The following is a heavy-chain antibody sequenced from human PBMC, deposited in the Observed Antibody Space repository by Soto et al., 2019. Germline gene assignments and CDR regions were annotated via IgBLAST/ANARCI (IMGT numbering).Heavy chain of an antibody. CDR2: ISYDGSNK. V-gene: IGHV3-30*18. Sequence: QVQLVESGGGVAQPGRSLRLSCAASGFTFSSYGMHWVRQAPGKGLEWVAVISYDGSNKYYADSVKGRFTISRDNSKNTLYLQMNSLRAEDTAVYYCAKVDPVRGFDPWGQGTLVTVSS. CDR3: AKVDPVRGFDP. CDR1: GFTFSSYG. J-gene: IGHJ5*02.